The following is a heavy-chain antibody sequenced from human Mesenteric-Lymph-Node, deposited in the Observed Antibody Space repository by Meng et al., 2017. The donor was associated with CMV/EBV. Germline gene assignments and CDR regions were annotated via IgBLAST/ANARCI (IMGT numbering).Heavy chain of an antibody. Sequence: SETLSLTCTVSGGSISGSSYYWGWIRQPPGKGLEWIGEINHSGSTNYNPSLKSRVTISVDTSKNQFSLKLSSVTAADTAVYYCARGGGSHPADYWGQGTLVTVSS. CDR3: ARGGGSHPADY. D-gene: IGHD1-26*01. V-gene: IGHV4-39*07. J-gene: IGHJ4*02. CDR2: INHSGST. CDR1: GGSISGSSYY.